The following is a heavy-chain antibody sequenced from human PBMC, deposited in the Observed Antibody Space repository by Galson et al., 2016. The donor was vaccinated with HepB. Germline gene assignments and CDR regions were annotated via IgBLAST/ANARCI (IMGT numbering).Heavy chain of an antibody. J-gene: IGHJ4*01. CDR3: ASGYKYGWLLGPEVY. Sequence: SETLSLTCSVSGASISSSNYFWAWIRQSPGKGLEWLGNTYHSGSARYSPSFESRLTISVDVSTESFSLTLTSVTAADTAVYYCASGYKYGWLLGPEVYWGHGTLVTVSS. CDR2: TYHSGSA. V-gene: IGHV4-39*02. D-gene: IGHD5-18*01. CDR1: GASISSSNYF.